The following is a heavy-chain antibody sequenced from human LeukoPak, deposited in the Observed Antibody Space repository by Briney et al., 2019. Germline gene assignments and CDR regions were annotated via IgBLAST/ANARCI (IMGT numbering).Heavy chain of an antibody. CDR1: GFTFSSYS. V-gene: IGHV3-48*01. CDR2: ISSSSSTI. J-gene: IGHJ4*02. D-gene: IGHD6-6*01. Sequence: PGGSLRLSCAASGFTFSSYSMNWVRQAPGKGLEWVSYISSSSSTIYYADSVKGRFTISRDNAKNSLYLQMNSLRAEDTAVYYCAREDPSSSWDYWGQGTLVTVSS. CDR3: AREDPSSSWDY.